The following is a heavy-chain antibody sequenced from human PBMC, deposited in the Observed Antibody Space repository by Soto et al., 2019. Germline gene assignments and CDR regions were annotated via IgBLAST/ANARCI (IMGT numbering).Heavy chain of an antibody. V-gene: IGHV3-23*01. Sequence: GGSLRLSCAASGFTFSSYAMSWVRQAPGKGLEWVSAISGSGGSTYYADSVKGRFTISRDNSKNTLYLQMNSLRAEDTAVYYCAKGGYCGGDCYSAYYGMDVWGQGTTVTVSS. CDR2: ISGSGGST. D-gene: IGHD2-21*02. CDR3: AKGGYCGGDCYSAYYGMDV. CDR1: GFTFSSYA. J-gene: IGHJ6*02.